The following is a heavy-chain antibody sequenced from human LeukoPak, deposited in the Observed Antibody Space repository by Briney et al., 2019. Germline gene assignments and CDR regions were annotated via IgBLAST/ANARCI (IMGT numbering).Heavy chain of an antibody. CDR1: GGSISSYY. CDR3: ARLYGNYQNYFDY. J-gene: IGHJ4*02. CDR2: IYTSGRT. V-gene: IGHV4-4*07. D-gene: IGHD1-7*01. Sequence: PSETLSLTCTVSGGSISSYYWSWIRQPAGKGLEWIGRIYTSGRTNYNPSLKSRVTMSVDTSRNQFSLKLRSVTAADTAVYFCARLYGNYQNYFDYWGQGTLVTVSS.